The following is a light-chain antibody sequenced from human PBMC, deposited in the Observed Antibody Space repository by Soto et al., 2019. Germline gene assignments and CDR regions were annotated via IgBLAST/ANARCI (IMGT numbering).Light chain of an antibody. V-gene: IGKV1-39*01. J-gene: IGKJ1*01. Sequence: DIQMTQSPSSLSSCVGDIFTITCGASLTISSYLNWYQQKSGKAPKLLISAASSLESGVPPRFSGSGSGTDFTLTITSLQPKDFATYYCQQSHSIPWTFGQGTKVDI. CDR3: QQSHSIPWT. CDR1: LTISSY. CDR2: AAS.